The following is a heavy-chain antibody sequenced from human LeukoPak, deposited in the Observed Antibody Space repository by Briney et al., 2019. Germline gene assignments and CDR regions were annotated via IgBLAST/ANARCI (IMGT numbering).Heavy chain of an antibody. CDR3: ARDPGIAVAGTYGGYYYYYYMDV. J-gene: IGHJ6*03. Sequence: ASVKVSCKASGYTFTSYYMHWVRQAPGQGLEWMGIINPSGGSTSYAQKFQGRVTMTRDTSTSTAYMELSSLRSEDTAVYYCARDPGIAVAGTYGGYYYYYYMDVWGKGTTVTVSS. CDR1: GYTFTSYY. D-gene: IGHD6-19*01. V-gene: IGHV1-46*01. CDR2: INPSGGST.